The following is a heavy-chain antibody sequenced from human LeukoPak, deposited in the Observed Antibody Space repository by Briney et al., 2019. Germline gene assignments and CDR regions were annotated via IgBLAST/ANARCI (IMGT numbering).Heavy chain of an antibody. CDR3: ARGDPTGAYYDFWSGFHDAFDI. Sequence: GGSLRLSCAASGFTFSSYTMNWVRQAPGKGLEWVANIKQDGSEKYSVDSVKGRFTISRDNAKNSLYLQMNSLRPEDTAVYYCARGDPTGAYYDFWSGFHDAFDIWGQGTMVTVSS. J-gene: IGHJ3*02. CDR1: GFTFSSYT. CDR2: IKQDGSEK. V-gene: IGHV3-7*01. D-gene: IGHD3-3*01.